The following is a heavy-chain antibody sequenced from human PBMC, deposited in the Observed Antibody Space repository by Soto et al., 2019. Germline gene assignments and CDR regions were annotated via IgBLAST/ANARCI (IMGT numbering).Heavy chain of an antibody. D-gene: IGHD2-15*01. V-gene: IGHV3-74*01. CDR2: INSDGSST. J-gene: IGHJ4*02. CDR3: ARVYCSGGSCYSVDY. Sequence: EVQLVESGGGLVQPGGSLRLSCAASGFTFSSYWMHWVRQAPGKGLVWVSRINSDGSSTVYADSVKGRFTISRDNAKNTRYLQMNSLSAEDTAVYYCARVYCSGGSCYSVDYWGQGTLVTVSS. CDR1: GFTFSSYW.